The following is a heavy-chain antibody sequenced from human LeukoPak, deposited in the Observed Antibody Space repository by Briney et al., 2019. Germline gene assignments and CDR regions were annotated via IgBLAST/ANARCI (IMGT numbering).Heavy chain of an antibody. CDR2: ISWDGGST. CDR3: AKDSDQWLLHDAFDI. Sequence: GGSLRLSCAASGFTFDDYTMHWVRQAPGKGLEWVSLISWDGGSTYYADSVKGRFTISRDNSKNSLYLQMNSLRTEDTALYYCAKDSDQWLLHDAFDIWGQGTMVTVSS. CDR1: GFTFDDYT. V-gene: IGHV3-43*01. D-gene: IGHD6-19*01. J-gene: IGHJ3*02.